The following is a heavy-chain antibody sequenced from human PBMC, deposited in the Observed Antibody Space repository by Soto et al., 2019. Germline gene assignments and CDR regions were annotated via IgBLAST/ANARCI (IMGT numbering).Heavy chain of an antibody. CDR3: ARRERVGGYDWSIFDY. D-gene: IGHD5-12*01. J-gene: IGHJ4*02. CDR1: GGTFSSYA. V-gene: IGHV1-69*06. CDR2: IIPIFGTA. Sequence: ASVKVSCKASGGTFSSYAISWVRQAPGQGLEWMGGIIPIFGTANYAQKFQGRVTITADKSTSTAYMELSSLRSEDTAVYYCARRERVGGYDWSIFDYWGQGTLVTVSS.